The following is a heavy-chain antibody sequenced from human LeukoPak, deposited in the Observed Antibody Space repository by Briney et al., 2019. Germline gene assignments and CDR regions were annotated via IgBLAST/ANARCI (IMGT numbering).Heavy chain of an antibody. D-gene: IGHD3-16*01. J-gene: IGHJ4*02. Sequence: SETLSLTCTVSGGSISSSSYYWGWLRQPPGKGLEWIGSIYYSGSTYYNPSLKSRVTISVDTSKNQFSLKLSSVTAADTAVYYCARMGQRKPRSGIRLGSSGDYWGQGTLVTVSS. V-gene: IGHV4-39*07. CDR3: ARMGQRKPRSGIRLGSSGDY. CDR1: GGSISSSSYY. CDR2: IYYSGST.